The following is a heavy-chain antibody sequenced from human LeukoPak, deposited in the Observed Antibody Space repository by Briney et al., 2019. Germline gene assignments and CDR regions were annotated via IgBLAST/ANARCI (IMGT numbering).Heavy chain of an antibody. Sequence: SETLSLTCTVSGASLSSNYRSWIRQPAGKGLEWIGRIYTSGSTDYNPSLESRVTMSVDTSKNQFSLKLSSVTAADTAVYYCARLNIHNWFDPWGQGTLVTVSS. V-gene: IGHV4-4*07. CDR2: IYTSGST. CDR3: ARLNIHNWFDP. J-gene: IGHJ5*02. D-gene: IGHD2/OR15-2a*01. CDR1: GASLSSNY.